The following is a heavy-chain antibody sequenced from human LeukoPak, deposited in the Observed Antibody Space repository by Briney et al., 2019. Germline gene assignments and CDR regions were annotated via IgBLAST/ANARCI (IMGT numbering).Heavy chain of an antibody. CDR3: ARGRDYGVPGTFDY. J-gene: IGHJ4*02. CDR1: GFTFDDYG. CDR2: INWNGGST. Sequence: GGSLRLSCAASGFTFDDYGMSWVRQAPGKGLEWVSGINWNGGSTGYADSVKGRFTISRDNAKNSLYLQMNSLRAEDTALYYCARGRDYGVPGTFDYWGQGTLVTVSS. D-gene: IGHD4-17*01. V-gene: IGHV3-20*04.